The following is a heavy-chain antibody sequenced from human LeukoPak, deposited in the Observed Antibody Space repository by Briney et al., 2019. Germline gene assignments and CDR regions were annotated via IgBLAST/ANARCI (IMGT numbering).Heavy chain of an antibody. Sequence: GGSLRLSCAASGFTFSSYEMNWVRQAPGKGLEWVSYISSSGSTIYYADSVKGRFTISGDNAKNSLYLQMNSLRAEDTAVYYCARAGSGWSPAPLTYFDYWGQGTLVTVSS. CDR2: ISSSGSTI. CDR3: ARAGSGWSPAPLTYFDY. V-gene: IGHV3-48*03. D-gene: IGHD6-19*01. CDR1: GFTFSSYE. J-gene: IGHJ4*02.